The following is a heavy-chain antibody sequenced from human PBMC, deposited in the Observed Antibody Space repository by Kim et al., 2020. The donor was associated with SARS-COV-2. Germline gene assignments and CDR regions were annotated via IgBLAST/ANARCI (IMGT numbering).Heavy chain of an antibody. Sequence: TDYNPSLKNRVTISMDTSKNQFSLNLSSVTAADTAVFYCAAGSHAWYRFDYWGRGTVVTVSS. CDR2: T. D-gene: IGHD1-26*01. CDR3: AAGSHAWYRFDY. V-gene: IGHV4-4*09. J-gene: IGHJ4*02.